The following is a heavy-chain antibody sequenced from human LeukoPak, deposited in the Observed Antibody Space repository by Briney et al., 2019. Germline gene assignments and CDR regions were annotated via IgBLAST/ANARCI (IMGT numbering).Heavy chain of an antibody. D-gene: IGHD3-10*02. Sequence: PGGTLRLSCAASGFTFSSYEMNSVRQAPGQGLGWGLYISSSGSTIDYAESVKGRLTICRDNAKTSRYPQMHRLRAEDTAVYYCAELGITMIGGVWGKGTTVTISS. CDR3: AELGITMIGGV. CDR1: GFTFSSYE. V-gene: IGHV3-48*03. J-gene: IGHJ6*04. CDR2: ISSSGSTI.